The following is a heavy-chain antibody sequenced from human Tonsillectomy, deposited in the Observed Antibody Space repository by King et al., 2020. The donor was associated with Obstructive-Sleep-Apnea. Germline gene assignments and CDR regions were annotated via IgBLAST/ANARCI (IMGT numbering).Heavy chain of an antibody. CDR2: ISSSSSFT. Sequence: QLVQSGGGLVKPGGSLRLSCAASGFTFGDYYMSWIRQAPGRGLEWISHISSSSSFTMYADSVKGRFTISRDSAKNSLYLQMNSLRAEDTGVYLCERYCTGDSCSDSYFGLDVWGQGTTVTVSS. V-gene: IGHV3-11*06. CDR3: ERYCTGDSCSDSYFGLDV. J-gene: IGHJ6*02. CDR1: GFTFGDYY. D-gene: IGHD2-15*01.